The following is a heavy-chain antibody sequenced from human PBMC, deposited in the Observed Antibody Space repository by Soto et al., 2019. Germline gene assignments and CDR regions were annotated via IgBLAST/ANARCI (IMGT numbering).Heavy chain of an antibody. CDR2: ISDSGGSS. Sequence: GGSLRLSCAASGFTFSSFAMTWVRQGPGKGLEWVSAISDSGGSSYYADSVKGRFTISRDNSKNTLFLQMMSLRVDDTAVYYCAKAATYCSSTTCLRPANPDVRGQGTTVTVSS. CDR1: GFTFSSFA. V-gene: IGHV3-23*01. J-gene: IGHJ6*02. CDR3: AKAATYCSSTTCLRPANPDV. D-gene: IGHD2-2*01.